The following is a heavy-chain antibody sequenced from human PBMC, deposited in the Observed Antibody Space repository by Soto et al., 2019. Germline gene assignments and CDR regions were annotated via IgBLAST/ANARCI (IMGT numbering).Heavy chain of an antibody. V-gene: IGHV4-4*02. Sequence: QVQLQESGPGLVKPSGTLSLTCAVSSGSISSSNWWSWARQPPGQGLEWNGEIYHSVSTNYNPSLTSRVSISVDKSKNQFALKLSAVTAADTAVYYCARDRAARVPYSSGLLDIWGQGTMVTVSS. J-gene: IGHJ3*02. CDR1: SGSISSSNW. CDR3: ARDRAARVPYSSGLLDI. CDR2: IYHSVST. D-gene: IGHD6-19*01.